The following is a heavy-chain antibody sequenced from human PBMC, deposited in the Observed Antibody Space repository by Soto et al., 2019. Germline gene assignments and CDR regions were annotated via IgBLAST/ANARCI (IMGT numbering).Heavy chain of an antibody. J-gene: IGHJ5*02. D-gene: IGHD2-21*02. CDR1: GGSISSGGYY. V-gene: IGHV4-31*03. Sequence: SETLSLTCTVSGGSISSGGYYWSWIRQHPGKGLEWIGYIYYSGSTYYNPSLKSRVTISVDTSKNQFSLKLSSVTAADTAVYYCARLYSVPSPVVVTAIRWFDPWGQGTLVTVSS. CDR3: ARLYSVPSPVVVTAIRWFDP. CDR2: IYYSGST.